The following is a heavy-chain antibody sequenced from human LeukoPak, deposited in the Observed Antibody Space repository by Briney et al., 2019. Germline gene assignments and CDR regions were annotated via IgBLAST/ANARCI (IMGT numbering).Heavy chain of an antibody. CDR1: GYTFTSYD. V-gene: IGHV1-8*01. D-gene: IGHD1-26*01. CDR2: TNPNSGNT. J-gene: IGHJ6*02. CDR3: ARGTLVVGATRYYYYYGMDV. Sequence: ASVKVSCKASGYTFTSYDINWVRQATGQGLEWMGWTNPNSGNTGYAQKFQGRVTMTRNTSISTAYMELSSLRSEDTAVYYCARGTLVVGATRYYYYYGMDVWGQGTTVTVSS.